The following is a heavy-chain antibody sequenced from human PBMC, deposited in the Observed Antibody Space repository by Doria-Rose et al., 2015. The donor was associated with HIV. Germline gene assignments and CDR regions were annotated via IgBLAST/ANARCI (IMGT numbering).Heavy chain of an antibody. Sequence: VTLKESGPVLVKLTETLTLTCTVSGVSLSSPGMGVSWIRQPPGKDLEWLAHIFSDDERSYKTSLKSRLTISRGTSKSQVVLTMTDMDPVDTATYYCARIKSSRWYHKYYFDFWGQGTLVIVSA. V-gene: IGHV2-26*01. CDR3: ARIKSSRWYHKYYFDF. D-gene: IGHD6-13*01. CDR1: GVSLSSPGMG. J-gene: IGHJ4*02. CDR2: IFSDDER.